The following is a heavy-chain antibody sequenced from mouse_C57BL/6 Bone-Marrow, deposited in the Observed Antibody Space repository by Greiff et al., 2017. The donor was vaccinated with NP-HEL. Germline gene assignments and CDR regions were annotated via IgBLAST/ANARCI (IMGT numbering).Heavy chain of an antibody. J-gene: IGHJ4*01. CDR2: IYPGDGDT. V-gene: IGHV1-82*01. D-gene: IGHD2-4*01. CDR3: ARAYYDLYYYAMDD. CDR1: GYAFSSSW. Sequence: QVQLKQSGPELVKPGASVKISCKASGYAFSSSWMNWVKQRPGKGLEWLGRIYPGDGDTNYNGKFKGKATLTADKSSSTAYMQLSSLTSEDSAVYFCARAYYDLYYYAMDDWGQGTSVTVSS.